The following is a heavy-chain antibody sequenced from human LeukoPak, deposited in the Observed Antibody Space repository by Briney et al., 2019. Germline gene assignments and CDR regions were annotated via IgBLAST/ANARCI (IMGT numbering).Heavy chain of an antibody. J-gene: IGHJ3*02. CDR2: INHSGST. V-gene: IGHV4-39*07. Sequence: SETLSLTCTVSGGSISSGGYYWSWIRQPPGKGLEWIGEINHSGSTNYNPSLKSRVTISVDTSKNQFSLKLSSVTAADTAVYYCARVGAGYDAFDIWGQGTMVTVSS. CDR3: ARVGAGYDAFDI. CDR1: GGSISSGGYY. D-gene: IGHD1-26*01.